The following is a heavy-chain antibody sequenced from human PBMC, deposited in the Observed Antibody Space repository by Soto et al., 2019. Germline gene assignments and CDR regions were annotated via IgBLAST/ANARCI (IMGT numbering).Heavy chain of an antibody. V-gene: IGHV3-7*01. CDR3: ARDMGPYYGVDY. CDR2: IKQDGSEK. J-gene: IGHJ4*02. D-gene: IGHD1-26*01. Sequence: GGFLRLSCAASGVTFSSYWMSWVRQAPGKGLEWVANIKQDGSEKYYVDSVKGRFTISRDNAKNSLYLQMNSLRAEDTAVYYCARDMGPYYGVDYWGQGTLVTVSS. CDR1: GVTFSSYW.